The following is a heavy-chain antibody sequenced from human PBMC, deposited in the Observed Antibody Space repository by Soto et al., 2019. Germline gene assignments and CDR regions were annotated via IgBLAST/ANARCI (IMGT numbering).Heavy chain of an antibody. D-gene: IGHD2-2*01. Sequence: ASVKVSCKVSGYTLTELSMHWVRQAPGKGLEWMGGFDPEDGETIYAQKFQGRVTMTEDTSTDTAYMELSSLRSEDTAVYYCATGVIGDISPAAGYFAMDYWGQGTLVTVSS. J-gene: IGHJ4*02. CDR3: ATGVIGDISPAAGYFAMDY. CDR1: GYTLTELS. V-gene: IGHV1-24*01. CDR2: FDPEDGET.